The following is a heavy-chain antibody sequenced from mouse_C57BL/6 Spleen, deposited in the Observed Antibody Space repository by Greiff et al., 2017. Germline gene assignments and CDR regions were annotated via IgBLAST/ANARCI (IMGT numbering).Heavy chain of an antibody. Sequence: EVMLVESGGDLVKPGGSLKLSCAASGFTFSSYGMSWVRQTPDKRLEWVATISSGGSYTYYPDSVKGRFTIARDNAKNTLYLQMSSLKSEDTAMYYCARIGADYDGYFDYWGQGTTLTVSS. CDR2: ISSGGSYT. D-gene: IGHD2-4*01. CDR3: ARIGADYDGYFDY. V-gene: IGHV5-6*01. J-gene: IGHJ2*01. CDR1: GFTFSSYG.